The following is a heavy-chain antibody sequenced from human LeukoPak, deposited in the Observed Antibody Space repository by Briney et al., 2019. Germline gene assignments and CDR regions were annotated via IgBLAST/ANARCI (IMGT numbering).Heavy chain of an antibody. V-gene: IGHV3-74*01. Sequence: GGSLRLSCAASGFTFSSSWMHWVRQAPGKGLVWVSCINSDGRSTSYADSVKGRFTIPRDNAKNTLYLQMNSLRAEDTAVYYCVREGKRSNDYWGQGTLVTVSS. CDR1: GFTFSSSW. D-gene: IGHD5-24*01. CDR3: VREGKRSNDY. J-gene: IGHJ4*02. CDR2: INSDGRST.